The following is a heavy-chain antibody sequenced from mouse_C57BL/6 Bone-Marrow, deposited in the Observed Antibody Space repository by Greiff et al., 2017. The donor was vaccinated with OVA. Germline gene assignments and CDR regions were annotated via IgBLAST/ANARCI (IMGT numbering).Heavy chain of an antibody. CDR3: ARSHYYGSSHLAY. CDR1: GYTFTSYG. J-gene: IGHJ3*01. D-gene: IGHD1-1*01. Sequence: QVQLKESGAELARPGASVKLSCKASGYTFTSYGISWVKQRTGQGLEWIGEIYPRSGNTYYNEKFKGKATLTADKSSSTAYMELRSLTSEDSAVYFCARSHYYGSSHLAYWGQGTLVTVSA. CDR2: IYPRSGNT. V-gene: IGHV1-81*01.